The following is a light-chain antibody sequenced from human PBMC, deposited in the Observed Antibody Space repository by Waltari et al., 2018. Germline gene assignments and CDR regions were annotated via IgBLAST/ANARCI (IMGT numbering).Light chain of an antibody. CDR3: TSYTRSTTLVV. V-gene: IGLV2-14*01. J-gene: IGLJ2*01. CDR1: SSDIGAYNY. CDR2: GVS. Sequence: QSALTQPASVSGSPGQSITISCTGTSSDIGAYNYVSWYQQHPGKAPKLIIFGVSNRPSGVSKRFSGSKSANTASLTISGLQAEDEADYFCTSYTRSTTLVVFGGGTKLTVL.